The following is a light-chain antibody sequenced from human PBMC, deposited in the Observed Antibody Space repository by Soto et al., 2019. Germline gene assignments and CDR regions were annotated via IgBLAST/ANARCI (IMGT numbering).Light chain of an antibody. J-gene: IGKJ1*01. V-gene: IGKV1-5*03. Sequence: DIQMTQSPSTLSASVGDRVTVTCRASRSINTWLAWYQQKPGKAPKLLIYKASTLESGVPSRFSGTGSETEFTLTIDSLQPDDFAAYYCQQYHFYWAFGQGTKV. CDR2: KAS. CDR3: QQYHFYWA. CDR1: RSINTW.